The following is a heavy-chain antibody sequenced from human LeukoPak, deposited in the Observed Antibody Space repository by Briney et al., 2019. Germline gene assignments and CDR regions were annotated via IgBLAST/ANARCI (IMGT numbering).Heavy chain of an antibody. Sequence: PSETLSLTCTVSGYSISSGYYWGWIRQPPGKGLEWIGSIYHSGSTYYNPSLKSRVTMSVDTSKSQFSLKLTSVTAADTAVYYCARERWLLGYDYFDYWGQGTLVTVSS. CDR3: ARERWLLGYDYFDY. CDR1: GYSISSGYY. J-gene: IGHJ4*02. CDR2: IYHSGST. V-gene: IGHV4-38-2*02. D-gene: IGHD3-22*01.